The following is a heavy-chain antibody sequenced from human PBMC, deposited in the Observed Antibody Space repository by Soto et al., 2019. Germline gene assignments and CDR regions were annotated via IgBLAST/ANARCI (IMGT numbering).Heavy chain of an antibody. CDR2: TGTTSSYI. V-gene: IGHV3-21*01. D-gene: IGHD2-21*02. Sequence: EVQLVESGGGLVKPGGSLRLSCAASGFTFGTYTMNWVRQAPGKGLEWVSSTGTTSSYIYYADSVRGRFTISRDNARDSLYLQMSSLRAEDTAVYYCARVMCGDCSTYYYYSMDVWGQGTTVTVSS. CDR1: GFTFGTYT. CDR3: ARVMCGDCSTYYYYSMDV. J-gene: IGHJ6*02.